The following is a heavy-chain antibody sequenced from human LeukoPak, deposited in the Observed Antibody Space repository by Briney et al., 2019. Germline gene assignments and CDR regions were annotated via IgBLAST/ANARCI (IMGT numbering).Heavy chain of an antibody. D-gene: IGHD3-3*01. CDR3: ARSQKSGYFDY. CDR2: ISSSSSYI. CDR1: GFTVSSYS. Sequence: GGSLRLSCAASGFTVSSYSMNWVRQAPGKGLEWVSSISSSSSYIYYADSVKGRFTISRDNAKNSLYLQMNSLRAEDTAVYYCARSQKSGYFDYWGQGTLVTVSS. J-gene: IGHJ4*02. V-gene: IGHV3-21*01.